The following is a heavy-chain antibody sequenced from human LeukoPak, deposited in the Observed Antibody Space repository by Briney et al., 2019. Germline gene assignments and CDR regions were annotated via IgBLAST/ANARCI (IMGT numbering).Heavy chain of an antibody. CDR1: GFTFSSYA. CDR3: VKGLPGYGGHLDY. Sequence: GSLRLSCSASGFTFSSYAMHWVRQALGKGLEYVSLISSNGGSTYYADSVKGRFTISRDNSKNTLYLEMSSLRVEDTAVYYCVKGLPGYGGHLDYWGQGTLVTVSS. J-gene: IGHJ4*02. V-gene: IGHV3-64D*06. D-gene: IGHD6-13*01. CDR2: ISSNGGST.